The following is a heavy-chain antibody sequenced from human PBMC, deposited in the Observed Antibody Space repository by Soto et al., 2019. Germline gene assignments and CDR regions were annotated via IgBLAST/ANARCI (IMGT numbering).Heavy chain of an antibody. D-gene: IGHD1-26*01. CDR1: GGTFSSYA. V-gene: IGHV1-69*05. Sequence: SVKVSCKASGGTFSSYAISWVRQAPGQGLERMGGIIPIFGTANYAQKFQGRVTITTDESTSTAYMELSSLRSEDTAVYYCARDYYPGSSGPPLYGMDVWGQGTTVTVSS. J-gene: IGHJ6*02. CDR2: IIPIFGTA. CDR3: ARDYYPGSSGPPLYGMDV.